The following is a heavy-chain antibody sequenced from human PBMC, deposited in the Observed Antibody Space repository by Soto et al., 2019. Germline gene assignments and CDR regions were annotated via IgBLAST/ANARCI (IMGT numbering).Heavy chain of an antibody. CDR3: ARGRPSSRLEWLPLGRWFDP. J-gene: IGHJ5*02. Sequence: SETLSLTCAVYGGSFSGYYWSWIRQPPGKGLEWIGEINHSGSTNYNPSLKSRVTISVDTSKNQFSLKLSSVTAADTAVYYCARGRPSSRLEWLPLGRWFDPWGQGTLVTVSS. CDR1: GGSFSGYY. V-gene: IGHV4-34*01. CDR2: INHSGST. D-gene: IGHD3-3*01.